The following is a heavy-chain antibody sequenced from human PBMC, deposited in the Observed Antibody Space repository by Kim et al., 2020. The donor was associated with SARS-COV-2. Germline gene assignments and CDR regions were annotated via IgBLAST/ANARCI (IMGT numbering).Heavy chain of an antibody. J-gene: IGHJ4*02. Sequence: AHKLHGRVTMTTDTSTSTAYMELRSLRSADTAVYYCARARYSSAHSDYWGQGTLVTVSS. V-gene: IGHV1-18*01. D-gene: IGHD6-19*01. CDR3: ARARYSSAHSDY.